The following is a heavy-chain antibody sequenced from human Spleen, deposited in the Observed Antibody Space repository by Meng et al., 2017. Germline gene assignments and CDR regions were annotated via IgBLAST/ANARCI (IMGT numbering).Heavy chain of an antibody. CDR2: IIPIFGTA. J-gene: IGHJ6*02. CDR3: ARGRIFPDIVATISYYYYYYGMDV. Sequence: SVKVSCKASGGTFSSYAISWVRQAPGQGLEWMGGIIPIFGTANYAQKFQGRVTITTDESTSTAYMELSSLRSEDTAVYYCARGRIFPDIVATISYYYYYYGMDVWGQGTTVTVSS. D-gene: IGHD5-12*01. CDR1: GGTFSSYA. V-gene: IGHV1-69*05.